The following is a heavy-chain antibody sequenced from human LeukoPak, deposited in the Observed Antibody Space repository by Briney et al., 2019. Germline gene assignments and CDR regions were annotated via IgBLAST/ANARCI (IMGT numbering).Heavy chain of an antibody. J-gene: IGHJ6*03. Sequence: PRVPLRLSCAASGYTFSSLRMSWVRQAPGRGPEWVANINQDGGTTYYVASVKGRFTISRDNAKNSLSLQMSSLRAEDTAVYYCTKDRQGPNQYHMDVWGKGTTVTVSS. CDR2: INQDGGTT. CDR3: TKDRQGPNQYHMDV. V-gene: IGHV3-7*01. CDR1: GYTFSSLR.